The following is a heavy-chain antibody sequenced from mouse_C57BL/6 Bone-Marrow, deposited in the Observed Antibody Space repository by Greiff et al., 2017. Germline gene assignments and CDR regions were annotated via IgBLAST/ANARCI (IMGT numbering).Heavy chain of an antibody. Sequence: EVKLQESGAELVRPGASVKLSCTASGFNIKDDYMHWVKQRPEQGLEWIGWIDPENGDTAYASKFQGKATITADTSSNTAYLQLSSLTSEDTAVYYCTTGMNTVVDYWGQGTTLTVSS. V-gene: IGHV14-4*01. CDR3: TTGMNTVVDY. CDR2: IDPENGDT. D-gene: IGHD1-1*01. CDR1: GFNIKDDY. J-gene: IGHJ2*01.